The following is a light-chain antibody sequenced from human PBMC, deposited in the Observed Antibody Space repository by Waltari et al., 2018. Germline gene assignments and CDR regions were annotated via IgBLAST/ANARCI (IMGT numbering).Light chain of an antibody. CDR1: QSISNN. Sequence: EIVMTHSPATLSVSPGESASLSCRASQSISNNLAWYQQKPGQAPRLLIYGASTRATGIPARFSGTGSATEFTLTISSLQSEDFAVYYCQHYNNWPMYTFGQGTKLEMK. V-gene: IGKV3-15*01. CDR3: QHYNNWPMYT. J-gene: IGKJ2*01. CDR2: GAS.